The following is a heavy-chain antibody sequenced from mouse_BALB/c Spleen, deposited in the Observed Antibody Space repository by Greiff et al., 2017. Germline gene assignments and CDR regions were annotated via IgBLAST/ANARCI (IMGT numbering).Heavy chain of an antibody. D-gene: IGHD2-4*01. J-gene: IGHJ3*01. CDR1: GFNIKDTY. CDR3: AIDYDGFAD. V-gene: IGHV14-3*02. CDR2: IDPANGNT. Sequence: EVKLMESGAELVKPGASVKLSCTASGFNIKDTYMHWVKQRPEQGLEWIGRIDPANGNTKYDPKFQGKATITADTSSNTAYLQLSSLTSEDTAVYYCAIDYDGFADWGQGTLVTVSA.